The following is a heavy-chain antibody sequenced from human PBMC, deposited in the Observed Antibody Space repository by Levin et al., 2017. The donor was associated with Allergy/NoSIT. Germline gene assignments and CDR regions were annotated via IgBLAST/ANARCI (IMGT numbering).Heavy chain of an antibody. J-gene: IGHJ5*02. CDR1: GGSISSGGYS. Sequence: KASETLSLTCAVSGGSISSGGYSWSWIRQPPGKGLEWIGYIYHSGSTYYNPSLKSRVTISVDRSKNQFSLKLSSVTAADTAVYYCARARGSGYYYGLSGWFDPWGQGTLVTVSS. CDR2: IYHSGST. D-gene: IGHD3-22*01. CDR3: ARARGSGYYYGLSGWFDP. V-gene: IGHV4-30-2*01.